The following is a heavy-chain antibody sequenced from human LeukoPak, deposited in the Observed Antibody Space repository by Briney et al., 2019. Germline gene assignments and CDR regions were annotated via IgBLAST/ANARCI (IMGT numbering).Heavy chain of an antibody. J-gene: IGHJ4*02. CDR1: GGSVSTSGYY. CDR2: VFYTGKT. Sequence: PSETLSLTCTVSGGSVSTSGYYWGWIPQSPVKGLEWIGDVFYTGKTNYNPSLRGRATISIDTSKNQFSLKLTYVTAADSAVYYCARVFDSWGQGTLVTVSS. CDR3: ARVFDS. V-gene: IGHV4-39*07.